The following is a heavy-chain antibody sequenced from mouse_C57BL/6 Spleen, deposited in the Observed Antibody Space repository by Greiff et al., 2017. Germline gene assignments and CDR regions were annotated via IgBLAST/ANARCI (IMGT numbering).Heavy chain of an antibody. J-gene: IGHJ2*01. Sequence: EVKVEESGPGLVKPSQSLSLTCSVTGYSITSGYYWNWIRQFPGNKLEWMGYISYDGSNNYNPSLKNRTSITRDTSKNQFFLKLNSVTTEDTATYYCARLTGRRCCFDYWGQGTTLTVSS. D-gene: IGHD4-1*01. CDR3: ARLTGRRCCFDY. CDR2: ISYDGSN. CDR1: GYSITSGYY. V-gene: IGHV3-6*01.